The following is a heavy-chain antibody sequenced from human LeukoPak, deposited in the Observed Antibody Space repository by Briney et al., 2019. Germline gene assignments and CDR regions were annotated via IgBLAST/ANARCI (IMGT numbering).Heavy chain of an antibody. Sequence: PSEILSLTCTVSGGSISSSSYYWGWIRQPPGKGLEWIGSIYYSGSTYYNPSLKSRVTISVDTSKNQFSLKLSSVTAADTAVYYCARLGVSSWYIDYWGQGTLVTVSS. J-gene: IGHJ4*02. CDR3: ARLGVSSWYIDY. V-gene: IGHV4-39*01. CDR1: GGSISSSSYY. D-gene: IGHD6-13*01. CDR2: IYYSGST.